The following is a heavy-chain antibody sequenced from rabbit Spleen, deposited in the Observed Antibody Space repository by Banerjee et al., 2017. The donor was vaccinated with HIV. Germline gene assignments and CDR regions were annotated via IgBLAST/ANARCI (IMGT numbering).Heavy chain of an antibody. CDR2: IDSGSRDFT. V-gene: IGHV1S45*01. Sequence: QEQLVESGGGLVQPGASLTLTCTASGFDFSNYNFMCWVRQAPGKGLEWIACIDSGSRDFTYSANWAQGRFTISKTSSTTVTLQMTSLTVADTATYFCARDTGSSFSSYGMDLWGPGTLVTVS. D-gene: IGHD8-1*01. CDR1: GFDFSNYNF. CDR3: ARDTGSSFSSYGMDL. J-gene: IGHJ6*01.